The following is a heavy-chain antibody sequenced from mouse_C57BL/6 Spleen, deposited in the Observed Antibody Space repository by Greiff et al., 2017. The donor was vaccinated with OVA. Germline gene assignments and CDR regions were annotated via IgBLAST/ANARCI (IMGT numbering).Heavy chain of an antibody. CDR3: VRHGLTGDFDY. J-gene: IGHJ2*01. CDR1: GFSFNTYA. Sequence: EVHLVESGGGLVQPKGSLKLSCAASGFSFNTYAMNWVRQAPGKGLEWVARIRSKSNNYATYYADSVKDRFTISRDDSESMLYLQMNNLKTEDTAMYYCVRHGLTGDFDYWGQGTTLTVSS. D-gene: IGHD4-1*01. V-gene: IGHV10-1*01. CDR2: IRSKSNNYAT.